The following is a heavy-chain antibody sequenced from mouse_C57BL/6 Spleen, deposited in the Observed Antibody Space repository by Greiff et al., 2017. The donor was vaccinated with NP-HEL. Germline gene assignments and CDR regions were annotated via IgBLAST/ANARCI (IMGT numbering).Heavy chain of an antibody. CDR3: TPTTYYYAMDY. Sequence: VQLKQSGAELVRPGASVKLSCTASGFNIKDYYMHWVKQRPEQGLEWIGRIDPGDGDTEYAPKFQGKATMTADTSSNTAYLQLSSLTSEDTAVYYCTPTTYYYAMDYWGQGTSVTVSS. CDR2: IDPGDGDT. D-gene: IGHD2-10*01. CDR1: GFNIKDYY. J-gene: IGHJ4*01. V-gene: IGHV14-1*01.